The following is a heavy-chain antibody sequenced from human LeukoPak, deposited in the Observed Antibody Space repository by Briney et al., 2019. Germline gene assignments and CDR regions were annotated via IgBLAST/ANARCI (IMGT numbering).Heavy chain of an antibody. CDR3: ARGYYSGWYFDL. CDR2: IYTTGST. D-gene: IGHD2/OR15-2a*01. V-gene: IGHV4-4*07. Sequence: RASETLSLTCTVSGDSIRGYYWSWIRQPAGKGQEWIGHIYTTGSTTYNPSLKSRVTMSVDTSKNQFSLKLNSVTAADTAVYYCARGYYSGWYFDLWGRGTLVTVSS. J-gene: IGHJ2*01. CDR1: GDSIRGYY.